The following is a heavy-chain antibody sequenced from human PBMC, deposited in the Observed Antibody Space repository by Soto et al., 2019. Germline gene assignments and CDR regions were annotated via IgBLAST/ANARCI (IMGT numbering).Heavy chain of an antibody. CDR1: GFTFDDYA. Sequence: GGSLRLSCAASGFTFDDYAMHWVRQAPGKGLEWVSGISWNSGSIGYADSVKGRFTISRDNAKNSLYLQMNSLRAEDTALNYCAKTSSGWYEFDYWGQGTLVTVSS. V-gene: IGHV3-9*01. CDR3: AKTSSGWYEFDY. D-gene: IGHD6-19*01. J-gene: IGHJ4*02. CDR2: ISWNSGSI.